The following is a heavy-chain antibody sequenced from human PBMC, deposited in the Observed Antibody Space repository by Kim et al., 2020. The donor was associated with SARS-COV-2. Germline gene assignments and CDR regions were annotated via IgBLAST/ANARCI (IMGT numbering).Heavy chain of an antibody. V-gene: IGHV3-21*01. CDR2: ISSRSSYI. J-gene: IGHJ4*02. CDR3: ATYPGYCSGGSCSDY. D-gene: IGHD2-15*01. Sequence: GGSLRLSCAASGFTFSSYSMNWVRQAPGKGLEWVASISSRSSYIYYADSVKGRFTISRDNAKNSLYLQMNSLRAEDTAVYYCATYPGYCSGGSCSDYWGQGTLVTVSS. CDR1: GFTFSSYS.